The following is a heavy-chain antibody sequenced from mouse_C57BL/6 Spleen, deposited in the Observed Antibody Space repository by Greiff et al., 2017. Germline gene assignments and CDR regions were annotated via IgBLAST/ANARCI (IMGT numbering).Heavy chain of an antibody. V-gene: IGHV1-81*01. CDR1: GYTFTSYG. Sequence: VQLQQSGAELARPGASVKLSCKASGYTFTSYGISWVKQRTGQGLEWIGELYPSSGTTYYNETFKSQATLTADKSCSTAYMELRSLTDEYAAVYFCAREGDYYGGMYFDVWGTGTTVTVSS. D-gene: IGHD1-1*01. CDR2: LYPSSGTT. CDR3: AREGDYYGGMYFDV. J-gene: IGHJ1*03.